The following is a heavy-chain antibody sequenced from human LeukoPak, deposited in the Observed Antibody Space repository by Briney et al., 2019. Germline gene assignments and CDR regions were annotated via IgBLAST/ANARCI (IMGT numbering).Heavy chain of an antibody. CDR1: GGTFSSYA. CDR2: IIPIFGTA. V-gene: IGHV1-69*05. D-gene: IGHD3-22*01. Sequence: SVKVSXKASGGTFSSYAISWARQAPGQGLEWMGGIIPIFGTANYAQKFQGRVSITTDESTSTAYLELSSLRSEDTAVYYCARTVRDSYDRGPRAPIWDCYYYYMDVWGKGTTVTVSS. J-gene: IGHJ6*03. CDR3: ARTVRDSYDRGPRAPIWDCYYYYMDV.